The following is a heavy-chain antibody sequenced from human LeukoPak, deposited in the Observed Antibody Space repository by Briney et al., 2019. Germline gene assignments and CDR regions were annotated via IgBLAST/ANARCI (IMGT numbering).Heavy chain of an antibody. CDR2: INPNSGGT. CDR3: ARGTVVVPAAMWPVRY. J-gene: IGHJ4*02. CDR1: GYTFTGYY. V-gene: IGHV1-2*02. Sequence: GASVKVSCKASGYTFTGYYMRWVRQAPGQGLEWMGWINPNSGGTNYAQKFQGRVTMTRDTSISTAYMELSRLRSDDTAVYYCARGTVVVPAAMWPVRYWGQGTLVTVSS. D-gene: IGHD2-2*01.